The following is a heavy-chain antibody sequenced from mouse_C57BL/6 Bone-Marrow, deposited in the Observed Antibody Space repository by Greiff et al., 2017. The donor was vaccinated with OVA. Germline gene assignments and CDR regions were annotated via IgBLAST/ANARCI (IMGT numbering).Heavy chain of an antibody. CDR2: ISDGGSYT. V-gene: IGHV5-4*01. CDR1: GFTFSSYA. Sequence: EVKLQESGGGLVKPGGSLKLSCAASGFTFSSYAMSWVRQTPGKRLEWVATISDGGSYTYYPDNVTGRFTIARDNAKNNLYLQMSHLKSEDTAMYYCARERAYYYGSSLDYWGQGTTPTVSS. D-gene: IGHD1-1*01. CDR3: ARERAYYYGSSLDY. J-gene: IGHJ2*01.